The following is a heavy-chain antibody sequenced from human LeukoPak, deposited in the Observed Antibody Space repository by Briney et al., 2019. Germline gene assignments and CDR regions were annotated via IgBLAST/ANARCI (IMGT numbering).Heavy chain of an antibody. CDR2: LYWHDYK. D-gene: IGHD3-22*01. Sequence: SGPTLVKPTQTLTLTCTFSGFLLRTTAVGVAWIRQPSRKPREHRAHLYWHDYKRHSPSLKRKLTITKDTSKNHGVLTMTNLYPVDTATYYCAHGLYYYDSSGPFFDYWGQGTLVTVSS. CDR1: GFLLRTTAVG. V-gene: IGHV2-5*01. CDR3: AHGLYYYDSSGPFFDY. J-gene: IGHJ4*02.